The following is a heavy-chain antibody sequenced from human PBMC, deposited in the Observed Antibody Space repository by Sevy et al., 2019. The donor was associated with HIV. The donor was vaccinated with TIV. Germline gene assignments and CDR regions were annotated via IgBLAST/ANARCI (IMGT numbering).Heavy chain of an antibody. D-gene: IGHD3-3*01. V-gene: IGHV3-30-3*01. CDR2: ISDDGSRK. Sequence: GGSLRLSCTASGFSFSGYAMHWVRQAPGKGLEWVVGISDDGSRKYYVDSVKDRFTISRDNSENTLYQEMNSLRSEDTAIYYCARDRWRFLEWLRVAFDIWGQGTMVTVSS. CDR1: GFSFSGYA. J-gene: IGHJ3*02. CDR3: ARDRWRFLEWLRVAFDI.